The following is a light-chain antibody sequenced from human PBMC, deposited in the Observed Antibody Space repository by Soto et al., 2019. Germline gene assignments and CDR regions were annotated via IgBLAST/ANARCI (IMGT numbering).Light chain of an antibody. CDR2: XXX. Sequence: DIQMTQSPSSLSASVGDRVTITCRASQSINKYINWYQQKPGKAPNLXXXXXXXLQSGVPSRFXXXXSGTDFTLTISNLQPEDFATYYCQQTYSTPYTFGLGTKVDIK. J-gene: IGKJ2*01. V-gene: IGKV1-39*01. CDR3: QQTYSTPYT. CDR1: QSINKY.